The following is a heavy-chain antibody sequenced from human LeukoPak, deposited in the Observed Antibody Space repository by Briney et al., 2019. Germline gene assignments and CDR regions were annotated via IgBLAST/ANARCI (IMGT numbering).Heavy chain of an antibody. Sequence: SETLSLTCTVSGYSISSGYYWGWIRPPPGKGLEWIGSIYHSGSTYYNPSLKSRVTISVDTSKNQFSLKLSSVTAADTAVYYCARDRTIQWLVPYYFDYWGQGTLVTVSS. J-gene: IGHJ4*02. CDR1: GYSISSGYY. CDR3: ARDRTIQWLVPYYFDY. V-gene: IGHV4-38-2*02. CDR2: IYHSGST. D-gene: IGHD6-19*01.